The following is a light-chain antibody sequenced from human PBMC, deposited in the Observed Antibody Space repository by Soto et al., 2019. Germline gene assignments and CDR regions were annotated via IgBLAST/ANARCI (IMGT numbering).Light chain of an antibody. Sequence: NQMTLAPSSLSASVGYRVTITFRASQAIRSDLAWYQHQPGRAPKRLIYGSSRLQSGVPSRFSGSGSGTEFTLTINSLQPEDFATYYCPHQAVFPRTFGQRSKV. V-gene: IGKV1-17*01. CDR1: QAIRSD. CDR2: GSS. CDR3: PHQAVFPRT. J-gene: IGKJ1*01.